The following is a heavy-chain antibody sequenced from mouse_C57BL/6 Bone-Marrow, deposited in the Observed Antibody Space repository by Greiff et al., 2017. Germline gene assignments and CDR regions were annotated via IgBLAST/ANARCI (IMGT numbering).Heavy chain of an antibody. J-gene: IGHJ3*01. CDR3: AREGEYGYAAWFAY. CDR2: IDPSDSYT. CDR1: GFNIKDAY. V-gene: IGHV1-59*01. D-gene: IGHD2-2*01. Sequence: QVQLQQSVAELVRPGASVKLSCTASGFNIKDAYMHWVKQRPGQGLEWIGVIDPSDSYTKYNQKFKGKATLTVDTSSSTAYMQLSSLTSEDSAVYYCAREGEYGYAAWFAYGGQGTLVTVSA.